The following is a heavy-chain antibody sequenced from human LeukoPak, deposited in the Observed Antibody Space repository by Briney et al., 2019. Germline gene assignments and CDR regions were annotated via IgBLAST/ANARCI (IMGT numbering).Heavy chain of an antibody. Sequence: SETLSLTCTVSGGSISSYYWSWIRQPAGKGLEWIGRIYTSGSTNYNPSLKSRVTMSVDTSKNQFSLKLSSVTAADTAVYYCARGELGYCSSTSCYAWFDPWGQGTLVTVSS. J-gene: IGHJ5*02. CDR2: IYTSGST. CDR3: ARGELGYCSSTSCYAWFDP. CDR1: GGSISSYY. V-gene: IGHV4-4*07. D-gene: IGHD2-2*01.